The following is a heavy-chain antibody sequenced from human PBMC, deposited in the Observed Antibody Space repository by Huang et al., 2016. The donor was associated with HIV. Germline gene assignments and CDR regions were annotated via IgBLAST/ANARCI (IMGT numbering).Heavy chain of an antibody. D-gene: IGHD2-21*02. CDR1: GGTFSTNA. J-gene: IGHJ6*03. V-gene: IGHV1-69*13. CDR3: ARQPYCGGDCAHYYYFYMDV. CDR2: NIPMFGTT. Sequence: QVQLVQSGAEVKRPGASVKVSCRASGGTFSTNAVSWVRQAPGQGLEGMGGNIPMFGTTNHAQRCQGKVTITADESSSTVYMELSSLRSDDTAVYYCARQPYCGGDCAHYYYFYMDVWGKGTTVTVSS.